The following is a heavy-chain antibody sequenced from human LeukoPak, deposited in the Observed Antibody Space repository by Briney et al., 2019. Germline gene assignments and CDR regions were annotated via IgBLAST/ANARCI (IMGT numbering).Heavy chain of an antibody. J-gene: IGHJ4*02. Sequence: SVKVSCKASGGTFSSYAISWVRQAPGQGLEWMGGIIPIFGTANYAQKFQGRVTITADESTSTAYMELSSLRSEDTAVYYCATDTYYYDSSGYSADYWGQGTLVTVSS. CDR3: ATDTYYYDSSGYSADY. V-gene: IGHV1-69*13. CDR2: IIPIFGTA. CDR1: GGTFSSYA. D-gene: IGHD3-22*01.